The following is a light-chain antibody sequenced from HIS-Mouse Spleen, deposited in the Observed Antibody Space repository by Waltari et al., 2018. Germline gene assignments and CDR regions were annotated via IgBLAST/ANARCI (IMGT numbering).Light chain of an antibody. V-gene: IGKV1-9*01. J-gene: IGKJ1*01. Sequence: DIQLTQSPSFLSASVGDRVTITCRASQGISSYLAWYQQKPGIAPKLLIYAASTLQSGVPSRFSGSGSGTEFTLTISSLQPEDFATYYCQQLNSYPTWTFGQGTKVEIK. CDR3: QQLNSYPTWT. CDR2: AAS. CDR1: QGISSY.